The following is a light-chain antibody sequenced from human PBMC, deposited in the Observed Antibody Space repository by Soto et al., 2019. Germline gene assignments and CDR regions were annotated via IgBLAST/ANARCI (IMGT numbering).Light chain of an antibody. V-gene: IGKV3-15*01. Sequence: EIVMTQSPATLSVSPGERATLSCRASQSVRSNVGWYQQRPGQAPRLLIYGASTRATGIPDRFSGSGSGTEFTLTISSLDSEDSAVYSCQQYNSWRQIPFGQGTRLEIK. J-gene: IGKJ5*01. CDR1: QSVRSN. CDR2: GAS. CDR3: QQYNSWRQIP.